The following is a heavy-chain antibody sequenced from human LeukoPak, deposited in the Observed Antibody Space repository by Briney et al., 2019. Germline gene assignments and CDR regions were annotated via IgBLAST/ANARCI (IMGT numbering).Heavy chain of an antibody. Sequence: GGSLRLSCAASGFTFSSYAMSWVRQAPGKGLEWVSVISNSGGSTFYADSVRGRFTISRDNSKNTLYLQMNSLRAEDTAVYYCAKRASGSGTSLYYFDYWGQGTLVTVSS. CDR2: ISNSGGST. D-gene: IGHD3-10*01. J-gene: IGHJ4*02. CDR1: GFTFSSYA. CDR3: AKRASGSGTSLYYFDY. V-gene: IGHV3-23*01.